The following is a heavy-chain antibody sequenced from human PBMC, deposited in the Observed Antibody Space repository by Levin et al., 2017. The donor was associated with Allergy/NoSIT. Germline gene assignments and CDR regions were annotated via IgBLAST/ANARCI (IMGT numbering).Heavy chain of an antibody. Sequence: SQTLSLTCTVSDGSIRSSNFYWGWIRQPPGTGLEWIGNIFYSGTTYYNPSHKSRVTISVDTSKNQFSLKLSSVSAADTAVYYCAAMSRVRVRGVRDAFDIWGQGTMVTVSS. V-gene: IGHV4-39*01. D-gene: IGHD3-10*01. CDR3: AAMSRVRVRGVRDAFDI. J-gene: IGHJ3*02. CDR2: IFYSGTT. CDR1: DGSIRSSNFY.